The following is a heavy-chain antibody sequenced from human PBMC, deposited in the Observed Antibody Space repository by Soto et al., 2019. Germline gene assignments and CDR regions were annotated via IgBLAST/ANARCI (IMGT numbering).Heavy chain of an antibody. CDR1: GGSVSSESYF. Sequence: QVQLQESGPGLVKPSETLSLTCTVSGGSVSSESYFWSWIRQPPGKGLEWIGYIHYNGNTNFHPSLKSRVTISVDSSKNQFSLKLNSVTAADTAVYYCARRVGDEGDGYNFLNFWGKGTLVTVSS. V-gene: IGHV4-61*01. D-gene: IGHD5-12*01. CDR2: IHYNGNT. J-gene: IGHJ4*02. CDR3: ARRVGDEGDGYNFLNF.